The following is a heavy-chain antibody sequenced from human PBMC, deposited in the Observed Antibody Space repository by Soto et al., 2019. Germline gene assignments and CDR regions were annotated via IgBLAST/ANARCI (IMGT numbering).Heavy chain of an antibody. CDR3: ARVDGETPSSSSWWFDP. J-gene: IGHJ5*02. CDR1: GGSISSGGYY. D-gene: IGHD6-6*01. V-gene: IGHV4-31*03. Sequence: SETLSLTCTVSGGSISSGGYYWSWIRQHPGKGLEWIGYIYYSGSTYYNPSLKSRVTISVDTSKNQFSLKLSSVTAADTAVYYCARVDGETPSSSSWWFDPWGQGTLVTSPQ. CDR2: IYYSGST.